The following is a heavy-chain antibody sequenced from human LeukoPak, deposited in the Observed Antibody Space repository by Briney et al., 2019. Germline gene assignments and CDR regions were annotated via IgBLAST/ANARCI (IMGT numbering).Heavy chain of an antibody. V-gene: IGHV3-23*01. J-gene: IGHJ4*02. Sequence: GGSLRLSCAASGFTFGTFDMSWVRQAPGKGLERVSTLACLDASCTEYYSDSVKGRFSISRDKSKSTLSLQVNSLRVEDTAMYYCVRDSEGSFDYWGQGTLVTVSS. CDR2: LACLDASCTE. D-gene: IGHD3-10*01. CDR3: VRDSEGSFDY. CDR1: GFTFGTFD.